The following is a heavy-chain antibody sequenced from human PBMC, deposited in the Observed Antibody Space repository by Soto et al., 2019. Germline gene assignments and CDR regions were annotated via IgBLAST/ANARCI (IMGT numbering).Heavy chain of an antibody. CDR3: ARLVAGAPAYHFDY. CDR1: GGSISGSSYY. J-gene: IGHJ4*02. V-gene: IGHV4-39*01. Sequence: QLQLQESGPGLVKPSETLSLTCTVSGGSISGSSYYWGWIRQPPGKGLEWIGSLYYSGSTYYNPSLKSRVTISVDTSKKGFSLRLSSVTAAETAVYYCARLVAGAPAYHFDYWGQGTLVTVSS. CDR2: LYYSGST. D-gene: IGHD1-26*01.